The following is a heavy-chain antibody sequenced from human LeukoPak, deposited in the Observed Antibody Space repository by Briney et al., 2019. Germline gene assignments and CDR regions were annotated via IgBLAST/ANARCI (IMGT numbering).Heavy chain of an antibody. D-gene: IGHD3-10*01. Sequence: GASVKVSCKASGYTFTSYDINWVRQATGQGLEWMGWMNPNSGNTGYAQKFQGRVTMTGNTSISTAYMELSSLRSEDTAVYYCARGKGTHVVWWFGEEYYMDVWGKGTTVTISS. CDR2: MNPNSGNT. J-gene: IGHJ6*03. CDR1: GYTFTSYD. V-gene: IGHV1-8*01. CDR3: ARGKGTHVVWWFGEEYYMDV.